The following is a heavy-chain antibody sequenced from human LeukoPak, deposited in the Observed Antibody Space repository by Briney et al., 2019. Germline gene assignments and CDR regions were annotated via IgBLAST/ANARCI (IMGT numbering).Heavy chain of an antibody. Sequence: KASETLSLTCNISGGSISRYYWSWTRQPPGKGLEWIGYVYFTGNTNYSPSLKSRLAISVDTSKNLLSLTLSSVTAADTAVYFCASLSVRQLTLDVWGQGTTVTVSS. CDR2: VYFTGNT. D-gene: IGHD1-1*01. CDR1: GGSISRYY. J-gene: IGHJ6*02. CDR3: ASLSVRQLTLDV. V-gene: IGHV4-59*01.